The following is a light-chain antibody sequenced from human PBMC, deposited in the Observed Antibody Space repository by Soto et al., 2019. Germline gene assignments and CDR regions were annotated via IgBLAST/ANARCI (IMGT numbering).Light chain of an antibody. Sequence: EVVLTQSPVTLSFSPGDRATLSFVASQSVTSKLAWYQQKPGQAPRLLISGASNRATGIPDRFSGSGSGTDFTFTISRLEPDDFALYFCQQYGGSPITFGQGTRLEIK. J-gene: IGKJ5*01. CDR3: QQYGGSPIT. CDR2: GAS. V-gene: IGKV3-20*01. CDR1: QSVTSK.